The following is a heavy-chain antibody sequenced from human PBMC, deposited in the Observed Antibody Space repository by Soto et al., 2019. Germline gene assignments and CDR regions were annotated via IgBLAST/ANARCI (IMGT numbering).Heavy chain of an antibody. CDR3: ARDVQLQSFDY. V-gene: IGHV3-74*01. CDR2: INNDGDGT. J-gene: IGHJ4*02. Sequence: PGGSLRLSCAASGFTFSSYWMHWVRQAPGKGLVWVSRINNDGDGTSYADSVKGRFTISRDNAKNTLYLQMNSLRAEDTAVYYCARDVQLQSFDYWGQGTLVTVSS. D-gene: IGHD5-18*01. CDR1: GFTFSSYW.